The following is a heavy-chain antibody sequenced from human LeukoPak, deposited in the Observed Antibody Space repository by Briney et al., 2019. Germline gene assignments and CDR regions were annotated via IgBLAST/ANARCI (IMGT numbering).Heavy chain of an antibody. J-gene: IGHJ3*02. CDR1: GGSISSGSYY. CDR2: IYYGGST. CDR3: ARAASGYTFTNAFDI. D-gene: IGHD3-22*01. V-gene: IGHV4-61*10. Sequence: SQTLSLTCTVSGGSISSGSYYWSWIRQPAGKGLEWIGYIYYGGSTNYNPSLKSRVTISVDTSKNQFSLKLSSVTAAGTAVYYCARAASGYTFTNAFDIWGQGTMVTVSS.